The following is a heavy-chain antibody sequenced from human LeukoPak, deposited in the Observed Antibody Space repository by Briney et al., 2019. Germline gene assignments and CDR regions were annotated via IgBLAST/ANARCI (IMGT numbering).Heavy chain of an antibody. CDR3: AKVDHRIAVAAAFDY. Sequence: SGGSLRLSCAASGFTFSSYAMSWVRQAPGKGLEWVSAISGSGGSTYYADSVKGRFTISRDNSKNTLYLQMNSLRAEDTAVYYCAKVDHRIAVAAAFDYWGQGTLVTVSS. CDR2: ISGSGGST. CDR1: GFTFSSYA. J-gene: IGHJ4*02. V-gene: IGHV3-23*01. D-gene: IGHD6-19*01.